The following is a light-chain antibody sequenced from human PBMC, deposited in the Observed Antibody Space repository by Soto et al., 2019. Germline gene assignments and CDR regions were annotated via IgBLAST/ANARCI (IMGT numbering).Light chain of an antibody. CDR2: GSS. CDR3: QQYNNWPRA. V-gene: IGKV3-15*01. Sequence: EILMTQSPATVSVSPGERVTLSCRASQTISSNLAWYQQKPGQAPRLLIYGSSIRATGISARFSGSGSGTEFTLTISSLQSEDLAVYYCQQYNNWPRAFGQGTKVQIK. J-gene: IGKJ1*01. CDR1: QTISSN.